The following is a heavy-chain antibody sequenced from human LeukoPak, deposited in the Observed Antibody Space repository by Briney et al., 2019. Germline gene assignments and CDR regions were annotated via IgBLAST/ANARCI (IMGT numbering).Heavy chain of an antibody. D-gene: IGHD5-12*01. J-gene: IGHJ4*02. V-gene: IGHV1-18*01. CDR3: ARDHSGYDLRFFDY. CDR2: ISAYNGNT. Sequence: ASVKVSCKASGYTFTSYGISWVRQAPGQGLEWMGWISAYNGNTNYAQKLQGRVTMTTDTSTSTAYMELRSLRSDDTAVYHCARDHSGYDLRFFDYWGQGTLVTVSS. CDR1: GYTFTSYG.